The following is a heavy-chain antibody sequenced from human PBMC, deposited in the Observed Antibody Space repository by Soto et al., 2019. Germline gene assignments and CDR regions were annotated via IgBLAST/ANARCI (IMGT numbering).Heavy chain of an antibody. CDR3: ARSPGGFTVATYFFDY. CDR1: GFSVSSKGMR. Sequence: SGPTLVNPTQTLTLTCTFSGFSVSSKGMRVSWIRQPPGKALEWLARIDWDDDKFYSPSLRTRLAISKGTSKNQVVLTMTNVDPMDTATYYCARSPGGFTVATYFFDYWGQGTLVTVSS. CDR2: IDWDDDK. V-gene: IGHV2-70*04. J-gene: IGHJ4*02. D-gene: IGHD3-16*01.